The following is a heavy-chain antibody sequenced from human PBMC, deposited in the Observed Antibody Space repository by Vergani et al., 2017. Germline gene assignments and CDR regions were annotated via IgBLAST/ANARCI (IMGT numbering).Heavy chain of an antibody. J-gene: IGHJ5*02. CDR1: GFSFRTFS. Sequence: DVDLVESGGGFVQPGGSRRLSCAASGFSFRTFSMFWVRQPPGKGLAWVSKISPDGRTTEYADSVRGRFTISRDNANSMLYLQMNSVRADDTAVYYCARDYGSGPPQSRRLLYDIGWFDPWGQGTLVTVSS. CDR2: ISPDGRTT. D-gene: IGHD3-10*01. V-gene: IGHV3-74*03. CDR3: ARDYGSGPPQSRRLLYDIGWFDP.